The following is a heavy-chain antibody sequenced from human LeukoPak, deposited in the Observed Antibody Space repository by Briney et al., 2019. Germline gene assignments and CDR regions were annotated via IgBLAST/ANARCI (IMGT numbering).Heavy chain of an antibody. D-gene: IGHD4-17*01. Sequence: SETLSLTCTVSGDSISGSNYYWGWIRQPPGKGLEWIGSIYYRGRTDYNPSLKSRVTISVDRSKNQFSLKLTSVTAADTAVYYCARAFPFDDYGDPDAFDIWGQGTMVTVSS. CDR2: IYYRGRT. CDR3: ARAFPFDDYGDPDAFDI. J-gene: IGHJ3*02. V-gene: IGHV4-39*07. CDR1: GDSISGSNYY.